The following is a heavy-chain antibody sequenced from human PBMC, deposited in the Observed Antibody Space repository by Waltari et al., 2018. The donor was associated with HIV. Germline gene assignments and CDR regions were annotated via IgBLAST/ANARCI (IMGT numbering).Heavy chain of an antibody. Sequence: QLVEAGGGLVQPGESLRISCGVAGMGVTDRLLSWVRQAPGKGPEWVAVIYRVGDTFYADSVQGRFTVSRDTSKNTLFLQMSSLKAEDTAVYYCANTPYDESGYLTLLFDNWGQGTTVTVAS. D-gene: IGHD5-12*01. J-gene: IGHJ4*02. CDR3: ANTPYDESGYLTLLFDN. CDR1: GMGVTDRL. V-gene: IGHV3-66*01. CDR2: IYRVGDT.